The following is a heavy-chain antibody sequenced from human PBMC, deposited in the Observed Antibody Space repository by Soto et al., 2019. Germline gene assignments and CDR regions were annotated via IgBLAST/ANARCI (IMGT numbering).Heavy chain of an antibody. D-gene: IGHD1-26*01. CDR3: ARDHSGRNFYFYYGVDV. V-gene: IGHV3-11*04. CDR1: GFTFSDYY. J-gene: IGHJ6*02. Sequence: GGSLRLSCAASGFTFSDYYMSWIRQAPGKGLEWVSYISSSGSTIYYADSVKGRFTISRDNAKNSLYLHMNSLRAEDTAVYYCARDHSGRNFYFYYGVDVWGQGTTVTVSS. CDR2: ISSSGSTI.